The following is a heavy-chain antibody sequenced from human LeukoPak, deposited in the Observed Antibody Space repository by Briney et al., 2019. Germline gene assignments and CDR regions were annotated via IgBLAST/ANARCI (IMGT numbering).Heavy chain of an antibody. CDR1: GCSFTNYC. J-gene: IGHJ4*02. CDR3: ARRNTQIGDY. V-gene: IGHV5-51*01. Sequence: GAYLKIPCKGSGCSFTNYCNCWVRQMPGKKVEEMGMIYPYDSDTKYSPSFQGQVTISADTSNNTVSLQRSTLKASDTAMYYCARRNTQIGDYWGQR. D-gene: IGHD2-2*02. CDR2: IYPYDSDT.